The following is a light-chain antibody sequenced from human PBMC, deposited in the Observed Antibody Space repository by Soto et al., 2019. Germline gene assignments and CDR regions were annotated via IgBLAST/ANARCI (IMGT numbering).Light chain of an antibody. Sequence: QMTQSPSTLSASIGDRVTITCRASQSVDSRLAWYQRKPGKAPKLLVYDASTLETGVPSRFSGSGSGAELTLTITGLKTEALATYSCQQYDSFWSFGQGTKVDIK. J-gene: IGKJ1*01. CDR3: QQYDSFWS. CDR2: DAS. CDR1: QSVDSR. V-gene: IGKV1-5*01.